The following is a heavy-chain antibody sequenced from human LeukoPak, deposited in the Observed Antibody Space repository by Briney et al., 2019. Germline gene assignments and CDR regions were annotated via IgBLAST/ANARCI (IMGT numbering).Heavy chain of an antibody. V-gene: IGHV4-59*01. CDR3: ARGRRGYSYGYIDY. Sequence: SETLSLTCTVFAGSISSYYWSWIRQPPGKGLEWIGYIYYSGSTNYNPSLKSRVTISVDTSKNQFSLKLSSVTAADTAVYYCARGRRGYSYGYIDYWGQGTLVTVSS. D-gene: IGHD5-18*01. CDR2: IYYSGST. CDR1: AGSISSYY. J-gene: IGHJ4*02.